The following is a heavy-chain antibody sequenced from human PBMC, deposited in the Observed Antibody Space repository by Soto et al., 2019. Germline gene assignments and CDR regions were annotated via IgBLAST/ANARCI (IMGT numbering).Heavy chain of an antibody. CDR3: AKDGVPAAMLFYYYYYMDV. V-gene: IGHV3-23*01. CDR1: GFTFSSYA. D-gene: IGHD2-2*01. Sequence: GGSLRLSCAASGFTFSSYAMSWVRQAPGKGLEWVSAISGSGGSTYYADSVKGRFTISRDNSKNTLYLQMNSLRAEDTAVYYCAKDGVPAAMLFYYYYYMDVWGKGTTVTVSS. CDR2: ISGSGGST. J-gene: IGHJ6*03.